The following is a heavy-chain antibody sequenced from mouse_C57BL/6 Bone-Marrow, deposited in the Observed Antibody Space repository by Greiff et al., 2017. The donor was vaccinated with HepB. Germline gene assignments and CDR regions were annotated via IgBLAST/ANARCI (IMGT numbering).Heavy chain of an antibody. CDR1: GFNIKDTY. CDR3: DRGLGKDF. J-gene: IGHJ2*01. D-gene: IGHD4-1*01. CDR2: IDPANGNT. V-gene: IGHV14-3*02. Sequence: EVMLVESGAELVKPGASVKLSCTASGFNIKDTYMNWVKQRPEQGLEWIGRIDPANGNTKYDAKFQGKATITADTSSNTAYLQLSSLTSEDTAVYYWDRGLGKDFGGRGTTLTVSS.